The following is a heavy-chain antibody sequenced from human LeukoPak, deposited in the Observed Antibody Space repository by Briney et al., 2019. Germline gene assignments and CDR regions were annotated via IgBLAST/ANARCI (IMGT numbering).Heavy chain of an antibody. CDR1: GGTFSSYA. J-gene: IGHJ3*02. V-gene: IGHV1-69*06. CDR2: IIPIFGTA. D-gene: IGHD3-16*01. CDR3: ARGGSVAFDI. Sequence: EASVKVSCKASGGTFSSYAISGVRQAPGQGVEWMGRIIPIFGTANYAQKFQGRVTITADKSTSTAYMELSSLRSEDTAVYYCARGGSVAFDIWGQGTMVTVSS.